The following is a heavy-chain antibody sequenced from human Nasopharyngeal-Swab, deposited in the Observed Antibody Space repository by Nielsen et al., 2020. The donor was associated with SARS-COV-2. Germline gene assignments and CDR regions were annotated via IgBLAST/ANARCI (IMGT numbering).Heavy chain of an antibody. D-gene: IGHD6-19*01. CDR2: IIPIFGTA. CDR1: GGTFSSYA. Sequence: VKVSCKASGGTFSSYAISWVRQAPGQGLEWMGGIIPIFGTANYAQKFQGRVTITADESTSTAYMELSSLRSEDTAVYYCASRPASVRAVAGATDYWGQGTLVTVSS. J-gene: IGHJ4*02. CDR3: ASRPASVRAVAGATDY. V-gene: IGHV1-69*13.